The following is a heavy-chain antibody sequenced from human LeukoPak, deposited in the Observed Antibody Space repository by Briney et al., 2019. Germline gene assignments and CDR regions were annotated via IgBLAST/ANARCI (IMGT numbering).Heavy chain of an antibody. CDR2: ISGSAGGT. J-gene: IGHJ4*02. D-gene: IGHD2-8*01. CDR3: AKGFSSTNNRLGFDY. Sequence: PGGSLRLSCAASGFTFSSYSMNWVRQAPGKGLEWVSAISGSAGGTYYADSVKGRFTISRDNSKNTVYLQMNSLRAEDTAVYYCAKGFSSTNNRLGFDYWGQGTLATVSS. CDR1: GFTFSSYS. V-gene: IGHV3-23*01.